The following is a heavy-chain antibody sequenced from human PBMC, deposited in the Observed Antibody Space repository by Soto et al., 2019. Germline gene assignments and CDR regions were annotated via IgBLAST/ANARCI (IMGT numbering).Heavy chain of an antibody. D-gene: IGHD3-10*01. V-gene: IGHV4-39*01. Sequence: SETLSLTCTVSGDSISSSNYYWGWIRQPPGKGLEWIGSIYYSGSTYYNPSLKTRVSISVDTSKNHFSLKLSSVTAADTAVYYCASQGNSGSYTNFDYWGQGTLVTVSS. CDR1: GDSISSSNYY. CDR2: IYYSGST. CDR3: ASQGNSGSYTNFDY. J-gene: IGHJ4*02.